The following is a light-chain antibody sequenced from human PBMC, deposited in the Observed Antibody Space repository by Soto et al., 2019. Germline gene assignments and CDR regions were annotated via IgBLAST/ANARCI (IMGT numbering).Light chain of an antibody. J-gene: IGKJ3*01. CDR1: QSISSW. CDR2: DAS. CDR3: QQYNSYPFT. V-gene: IGKV1-5*01. Sequence: DIQMTQSPSTLSASVGDRVTITCRASQSISSWLAWYQQKPGKAPKLLIYDASSLESGVPSRLSGSGSGTEFTLTISSLQPDDFATYYCQQYNSYPFTFGPGTKGDIK.